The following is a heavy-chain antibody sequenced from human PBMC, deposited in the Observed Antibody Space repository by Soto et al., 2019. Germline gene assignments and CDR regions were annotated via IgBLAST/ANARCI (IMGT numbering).Heavy chain of an antibody. CDR1: GYTFTSYA. V-gene: IGHV1-3*01. CDR2: INAGNGNT. CDR3: ARRGLRGYSYGYDY. Sequence: ASVKVSCKXSGYTFTSYAMHWVRQAPGQRLEWMGWINAGNGNTKYSQKFQGRVTITRDTSASTAYMELSSLRSEDTAVYYCARRGLRGYSYGYDYWGQGTLVTVSS. D-gene: IGHD5-18*01. J-gene: IGHJ4*02.